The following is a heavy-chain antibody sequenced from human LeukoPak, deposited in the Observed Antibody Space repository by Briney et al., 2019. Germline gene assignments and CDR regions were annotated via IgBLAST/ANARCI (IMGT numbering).Heavy chain of an antibody. D-gene: IGHD4-17*01. V-gene: IGHV4-34*01. J-gene: IGHJ4*02. CDR2: INHSGYT. CDR1: GVSFDDYY. Sequence: PSETLSLTCGVSGVSFDDYYWSWVRQTPGKGLEWLGEINHSGYTNDSPSLKSRVTLSIDTSRKQFSLNLRPVTVADAGIYYCTRMTTGHDYWGQGTLVTVSS. CDR3: TRMTTGHDY.